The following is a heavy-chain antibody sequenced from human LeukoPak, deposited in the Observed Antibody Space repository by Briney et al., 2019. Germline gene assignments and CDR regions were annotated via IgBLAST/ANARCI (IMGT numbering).Heavy chain of an antibody. CDR1: GGSISSYY. CDR3: ASLMVATDYFDY. J-gene: IGHJ4*02. V-gene: IGHV4-59*01. Sequence: SETLSLTCTVSGGSISSYYWSWIRQPPGRGLEWVGYIYYSGSTNYNPSLKSRLTISVDTSKNQFSLRLSSVTAADTAVYYCASLMVATDYFDYWGQGALVTVSS. CDR2: IYYSGST. D-gene: IGHD5-12*01.